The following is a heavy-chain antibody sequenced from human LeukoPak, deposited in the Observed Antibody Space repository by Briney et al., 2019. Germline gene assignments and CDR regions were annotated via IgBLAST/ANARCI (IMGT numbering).Heavy chain of an antibody. J-gene: IGHJ4*02. CDR2: IYYSGTT. CDR3: VRRGDGYNFDY. V-gene: IGHV4-59*01. CDR1: GGSISSYY. D-gene: IGHD5-24*01. Sequence: PSETLSLTCTVSGGSISSYYWSWIRQPPGKGLEWVGYIYYSGTTYYNPSLKSRVTISVDTSKNQFSLKLSSVTAADTAVYYCVRRGDGYNFDYWGQGTLVTVSS.